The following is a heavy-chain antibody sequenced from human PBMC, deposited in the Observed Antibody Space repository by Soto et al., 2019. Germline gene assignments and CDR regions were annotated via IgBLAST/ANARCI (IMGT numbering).Heavy chain of an antibody. Sequence: PGGSLRLSCAASGFTFSSDWMHWVRQAPGKGLVWVSRINTDGSDTSYADFVKGRFTISRDNAKNTLYLQMNSLRVEDTAVYYCARDTVFYGLDVWGQGTTVTVSS. CDR3: ARDTVFYGLDV. J-gene: IGHJ6*02. CDR2: INTDGSDT. CDR1: GFTFSSDW. V-gene: IGHV3-74*01.